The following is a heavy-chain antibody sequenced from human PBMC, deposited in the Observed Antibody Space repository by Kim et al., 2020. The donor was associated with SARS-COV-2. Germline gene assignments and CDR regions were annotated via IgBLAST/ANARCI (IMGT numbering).Heavy chain of an antibody. D-gene: IGHD3-3*01. V-gene: IGHV2-5*02. Sequence: SGPTLVKPTQTLTLTCTFSGFSLSTSGVGVGWIRQPPGKALEWLALIYWDDDKRYSPSLKSRLTITKDTSKNQVVLTMTNMDPVDTATYYCAHRRNGNYDFWSGYYTASYYYYGMDVWGQGTTVTVSS. CDR3: AHRRNGNYDFWSGYYTASYYYYGMDV. CDR1: GFSLSTSGVG. J-gene: IGHJ6*02. CDR2: IYWDDDK.